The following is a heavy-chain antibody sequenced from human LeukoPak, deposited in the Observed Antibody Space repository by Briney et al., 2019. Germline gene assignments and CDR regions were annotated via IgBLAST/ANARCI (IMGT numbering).Heavy chain of an antibody. D-gene: IGHD6-19*01. CDR2: IYSDDRT. J-gene: IGHJ4*02. Sequence: GGSLRLSCAASGFTVSRIYMTWVRQAPGKGLEWVSVIYSDDRTNYADSVKGRFTISRDNSENTLYLQMNSLRADDTAVYYCARGSGWLYFDYWGQGTLVTVSS. V-gene: IGHV3-53*01. CDR3: ARGSGWLYFDY. CDR1: GFTVSRIY.